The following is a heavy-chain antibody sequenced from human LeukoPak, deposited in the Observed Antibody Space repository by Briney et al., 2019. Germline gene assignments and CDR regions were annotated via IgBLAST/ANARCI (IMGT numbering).Heavy chain of an antibody. CDR1: EFTFGSYW. V-gene: IGHV3-7*03. D-gene: IGHD2-21*02. J-gene: IGHJ3*01. CDR3: ARDSSPYCGDDCYFDAFDL. CDR2: INRDGSKN. Sequence: GGSLRLSCAASEFTFGSYWMTWVRQAPGKGLEWVANINRDGSKNHFVDSVKGRFTISRDNAKNFLYLQMNSLRAEDTAVYFCARDSSPYCGDDCYFDAFDLWGQGTMVAVSS.